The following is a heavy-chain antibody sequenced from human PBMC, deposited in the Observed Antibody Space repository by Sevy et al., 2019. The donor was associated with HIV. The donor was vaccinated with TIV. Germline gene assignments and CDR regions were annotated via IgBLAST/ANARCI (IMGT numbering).Heavy chain of an antibody. J-gene: IGHJ6*02. CDR1: GGSISSYY. V-gene: IGHV4-4*07. D-gene: IGHD6-19*01. CDR2: IYTSGST. CDR3: ARESHGVRSSGWYGRRDYYYGMDV. Sequence: SETLSLTCTVSGGSISSYYWSWIRQPAGKGLEWIGRIYTSGSTNYNPSLKSRVTMSVDTSKNQFSLKLSSVTAADTAVYYGARESHGVRSSGWYGRRDYYYGMDVWGQGTTVTVSS.